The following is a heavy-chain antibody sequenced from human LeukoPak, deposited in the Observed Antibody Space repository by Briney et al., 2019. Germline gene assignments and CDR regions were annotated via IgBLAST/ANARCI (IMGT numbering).Heavy chain of an antibody. D-gene: IGHD5-24*01. J-gene: IGHJ6*03. V-gene: IGHV1-69*01. CDR1: GGTFSSYA. CDR2: IIPIFGTA. Sequence: SVKVSCKASGGTFSSYAISWVRQAPGQGLEWMGGIIPIFGTANYAQKFQGRVTITADESTSTAYMELSSLRSEDTAVYYCARALDGYKTPSYMDVWGKGTTVTVSS. CDR3: ARALDGYKTPSYMDV.